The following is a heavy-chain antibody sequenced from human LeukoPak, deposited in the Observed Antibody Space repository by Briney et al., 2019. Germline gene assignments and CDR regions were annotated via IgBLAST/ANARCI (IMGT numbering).Heavy chain of an antibody. CDR3: ARPLQGIVGATRFAY. Sequence: GESLKISCQGSEYSFATYWIAWLRQMPGKGLEWMGIIYPSDSDTRYSPSFQGQVAISADKSIKTAYLQWSSLKASDTAMYYCARPLQGIVGATRFAYWGQGTLVTASS. J-gene: IGHJ4*02. CDR2: IYPSDSDT. CDR1: EYSFATYW. V-gene: IGHV5-51*01. D-gene: IGHD1-26*01.